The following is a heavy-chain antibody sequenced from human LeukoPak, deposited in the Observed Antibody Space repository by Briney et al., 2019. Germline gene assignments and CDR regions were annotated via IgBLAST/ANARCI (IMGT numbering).Heavy chain of an antibody. J-gene: IGHJ4*02. D-gene: IGHD3-10*01. V-gene: IGHV3-23*01. CDR3: AHIWFGELENDY. Sequence: GGSLRLYCAASGDTFSSYGMSWVRQAPGKGLEWVSAISGSGGSTYYADSVKGRFTISRDNSKNTLYLQMNSLRAEDTAVYYCAHIWFGELENDYWGQGTLVTVSS. CDR2: ISGSGGST. CDR1: GDTFSSYG.